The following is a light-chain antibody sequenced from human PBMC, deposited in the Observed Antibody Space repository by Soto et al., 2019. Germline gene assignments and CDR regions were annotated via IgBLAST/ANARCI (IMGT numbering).Light chain of an antibody. CDR1: QSVSSN. CDR3: QQYGGSTRT. V-gene: IGKV3-20*01. CDR2: GGS. Sequence: EIVMTQSPATLSLSPGQRATLSCRASQSVSSNLAWYQQRPGQAPRLLIYGGSRRATGVPDRITGSGSGTDFTLSISRLEPEDFAVYYCQQYGGSTRTFGQGTKVDI. J-gene: IGKJ1*01.